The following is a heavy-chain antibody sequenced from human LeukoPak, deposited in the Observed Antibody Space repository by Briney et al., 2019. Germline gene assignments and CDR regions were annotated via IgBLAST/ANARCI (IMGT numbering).Heavy chain of an antibody. J-gene: IGHJ3*02. CDR3: ARDLNYYDSSGYYSGAFDI. CDR1: GGSISSSSYY. Sequence: PSETLSLTCTVSGGSISSSSYYWGWIRQPPGKGLEWIGSIYHSGSTYYNPSLKSRVTISVDTSKNQFSLKLSSVTAADTAVYYCARDLNYYDSSGYYSGAFDIWGQGTMVTVSS. CDR2: IYHSGST. D-gene: IGHD3-22*01. V-gene: IGHV4-39*07.